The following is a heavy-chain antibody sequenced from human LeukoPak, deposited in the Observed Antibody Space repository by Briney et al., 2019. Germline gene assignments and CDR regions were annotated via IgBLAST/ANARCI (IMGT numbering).Heavy chain of an antibody. CDR3: ATRYSWFDP. Sequence: SETLSLTCTVSGGSISSYYWSWIRQPPGKGLEWIGYIYYSGSTNYNPPLKSRVPITVDMSKNQFSLKLISVTAADAAVYYCATRYSWFDPGGQGSLPTVPS. J-gene: IGHJ5*02. D-gene: IGHD3-10*01. CDR1: GGSISSYY. CDR2: IYYSGST. V-gene: IGHV4-59*12.